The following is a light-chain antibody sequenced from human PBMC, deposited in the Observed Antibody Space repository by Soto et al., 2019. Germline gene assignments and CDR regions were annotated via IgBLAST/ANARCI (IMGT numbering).Light chain of an antibody. V-gene: IGKV3-11*01. Sequence: EVVLTQSPATLSLSPGGRATLSCRASEDVDIYLAWYQQRPGQAPRLLIYDTSKRATGIPARFTGTGSGTDFTLTISSLEPEDFAVYYCQQRFSWPPWTFGQGNKVEIK. CDR1: EDVDIY. CDR3: QQRFSWPPWT. CDR2: DTS. J-gene: IGKJ1*01.